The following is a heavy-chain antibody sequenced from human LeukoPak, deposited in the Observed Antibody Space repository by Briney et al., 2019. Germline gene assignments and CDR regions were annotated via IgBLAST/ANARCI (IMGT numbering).Heavy chain of an antibody. CDR2: INSDGSFT. CDR3: ARFQRYRGPFDY. Sequence: GGSLRLSCVASGFTFSSYWMHWVRQAPGKGQVWVSRINSDGSFTSCADSVKGRFTISRDNAKNTLYLQMNRLRAEDTAVYYCARFQRYRGPFDYWGQGTLVTVSS. V-gene: IGHV3-74*01. D-gene: IGHD1-26*01. J-gene: IGHJ4*02. CDR1: GFTFSSYW.